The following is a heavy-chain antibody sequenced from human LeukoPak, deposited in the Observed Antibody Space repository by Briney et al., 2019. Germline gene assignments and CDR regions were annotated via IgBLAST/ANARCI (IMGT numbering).Heavy chain of an antibody. D-gene: IGHD2-15*01. Sequence: GGSLRLSCAASGFTFSSYAISWVRQAPGKGLEWVSAISGSGGSTYYADSVKGRFTISRDNSKNTLYLQMNSLRAEDTAVYYCAKDMSGGSCYDYWGQGTLVTVSS. V-gene: IGHV3-23*01. CDR2: ISGSGGST. CDR1: GFTFSSYA. CDR3: AKDMSGGSCYDY. J-gene: IGHJ4*02.